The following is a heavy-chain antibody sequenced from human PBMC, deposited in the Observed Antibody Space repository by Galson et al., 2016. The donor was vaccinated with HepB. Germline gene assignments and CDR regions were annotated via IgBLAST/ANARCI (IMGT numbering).Heavy chain of an antibody. CDR3: ARKLTSMAFFDY. CDR1: GDSITNYY. D-gene: IGHD5-18*01. Sequence: ETLSLTCTVSGDSITNYYWTWIRKPPGKGLEWIGYIFNGGSRTYHPSLQSRVTISVDTSKNQFSLRLTSVTAADTAVYYCARKLTSMAFFDYWGQGTLITVAS. J-gene: IGHJ4*02. V-gene: IGHV4-59*01. CDR2: IFNGGSR.